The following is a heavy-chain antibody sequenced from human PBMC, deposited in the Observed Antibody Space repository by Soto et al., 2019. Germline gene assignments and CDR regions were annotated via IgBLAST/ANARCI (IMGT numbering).Heavy chain of an antibody. V-gene: IGHV3-21*01. Sequence: GSLRLSCAASGFTFSSYSMNWVRQAPGKGLEWVSSISSSSSYIYYADSVKGRFTISRDNAKNSLYLQMNSLRAEDTAVYHCAFGNLSYYFDYWGQGTPVTVSS. J-gene: IGHJ4*02. CDR1: GFTFSSYS. CDR3: AFGNLSYYFDY. CDR2: ISSSSSYI. D-gene: IGHD3-16*01.